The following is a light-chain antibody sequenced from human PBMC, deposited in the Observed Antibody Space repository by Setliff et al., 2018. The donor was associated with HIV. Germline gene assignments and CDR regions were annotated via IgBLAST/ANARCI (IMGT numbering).Light chain of an antibody. CDR1: SSDVGRYNF. Sequence: QSALTQPVSVSGSPGQSVTISCTGASSDVGRYNFVSWYQQHPGKAPKLMIYDVDNRPAGVSNRFSGSKSGNTASLAISGLQAEDEADYYCSSYTSSSTLVFGGGTKVTVL. CDR3: SSYTSSSTLV. V-gene: IGLV2-14*03. CDR2: DVD. J-gene: IGLJ3*02.